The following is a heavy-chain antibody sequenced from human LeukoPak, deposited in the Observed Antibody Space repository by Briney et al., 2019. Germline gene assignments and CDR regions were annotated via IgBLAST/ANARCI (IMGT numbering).Heavy chain of an antibody. J-gene: IGHJ4*02. CDR1: GYGFTSYW. CDR3: ARHMLGYSSSWLRPPDY. CDR2: IYPGDSDT. Sequence: GESLQISCKGSGYGFTSYWIGWVRPMPGKGLGWMGIIYPGDSDTRYSPSFQGQVTISADKSISTAYLQWSSLKASDTAMYYCARHMLGYSSSWLRPPDYWGQGTLVTVSS. V-gene: IGHV5-51*01. D-gene: IGHD6-13*01.